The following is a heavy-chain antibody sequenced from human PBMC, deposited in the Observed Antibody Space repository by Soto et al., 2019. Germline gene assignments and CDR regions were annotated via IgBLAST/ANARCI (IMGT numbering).Heavy chain of an antibody. Sequence: EVQLVQSGGGLVHPGGSLRLSCAVSGFTFSSYEMNWLRQAPGKGLEWVSYIGRSVTSTSYADSVRGRFTVSRDNAKNSLFLQMNSLRAEDTAMYYCASGQQDSLGYWGQGTLVTVSS. CDR2: IGRSVTST. V-gene: IGHV3-48*03. CDR3: ASGQQDSLGY. J-gene: IGHJ4*02. D-gene: IGHD2-15*01. CDR1: GFTFSSYE.